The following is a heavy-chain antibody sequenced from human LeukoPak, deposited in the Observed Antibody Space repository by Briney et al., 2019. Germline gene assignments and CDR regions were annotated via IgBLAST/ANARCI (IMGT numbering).Heavy chain of an antibody. CDR1: GFTFTISG. V-gene: IGHV1-18*01. CDR3: ARLPPGSNYFDY. D-gene: IGHD3-10*01. Sequence: GASVKVSCKASGFTFTISGFTWVRQAPGQGLEWMGWISPYNGNTKYGETFEGRVTMTTDTSTSTAYMELRSLRSDDTAVYYCARLPPGSNYFDYWGQGTLVTVSS. CDR2: ISPYNGNT. J-gene: IGHJ4*02.